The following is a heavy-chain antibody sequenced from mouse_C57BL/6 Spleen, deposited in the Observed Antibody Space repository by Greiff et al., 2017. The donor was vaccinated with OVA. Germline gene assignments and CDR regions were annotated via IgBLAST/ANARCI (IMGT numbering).Heavy chain of an antibody. Sequence: QVQLQQPGAELVMPGASVKLSCKASGYTFTSYWMHWVKQRPGQGLEWIGEIDPSDSYTNYNQKFKGKSTLTVDKSSSTAYMQLSSLTSEDSAVYYCARRGVGEYVDYWGQGTTLTVSS. V-gene: IGHV1-69*01. CDR1: GYTFTSYW. CDR2: IDPSDSYT. D-gene: IGHD4-1*01. J-gene: IGHJ2*01. CDR3: ARRGVGEYVDY.